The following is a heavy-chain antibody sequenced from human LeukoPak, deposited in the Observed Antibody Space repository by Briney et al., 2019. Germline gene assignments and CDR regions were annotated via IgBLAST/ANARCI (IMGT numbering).Heavy chain of an antibody. D-gene: IGHD6-13*01. CDR1: GGSTSSYY. V-gene: IGHV4-59*01. Sequence: SGTLSLTCAVSGGSTSSYYWSWIRQPPGKGLEWIGYIYYSGSTNYNPSLKSRVTISVDTSKNQFSLKLSSVTAADTAVYYCARGMQQLYHFDSWGRGTQVTVSS. J-gene: IGHJ4*02. CDR2: IYYSGST. CDR3: ARGMQQLYHFDS.